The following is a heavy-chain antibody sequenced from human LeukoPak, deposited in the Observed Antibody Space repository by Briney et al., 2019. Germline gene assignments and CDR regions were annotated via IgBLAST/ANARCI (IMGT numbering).Heavy chain of an antibody. V-gene: IGHV4-4*07. CDR1: GAPIANYY. J-gene: IGHJ3*01. Sequence: KASETLSLTCTVSGAPIANYYWSWVRQPPGKGLEWIGRIYASGSTNYNPSLKSRITLSVDTSKNQLSLKLSSVTAADTAVYYCARVPGGGTAANWGQGTMVTVSS. CDR2: IYASGST. D-gene: IGHD1-7*01. CDR3: ARVPGGGTAAN.